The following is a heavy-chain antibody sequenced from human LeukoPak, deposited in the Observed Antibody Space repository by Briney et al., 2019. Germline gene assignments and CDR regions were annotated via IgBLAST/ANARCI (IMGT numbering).Heavy chain of an antibody. J-gene: IGHJ4*02. CDR1: GFNFSTYT. CDR2: ISSSSSYI. D-gene: IGHD5-18*01. CDR3: ARDQQLWPYYFDY. Sequence: GGSLRLSCAASGFNFSTYTMNWVRQAPGKGLEWVSSISSSSSYIYYADSVKGRFTISRDNAKNSLYLQMNSLRAEDTAVYYCARDQQLWPYYFDYWGQGTLVTVSS. V-gene: IGHV3-21*01.